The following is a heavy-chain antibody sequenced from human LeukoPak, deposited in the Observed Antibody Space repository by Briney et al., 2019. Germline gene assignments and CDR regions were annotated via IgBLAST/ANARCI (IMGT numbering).Heavy chain of an antibody. CDR3: ARASYSGSYSGSFDY. J-gene: IGHJ4*02. V-gene: IGHV3-48*03. CDR2: ISSSGSTI. CDR1: GFTFSSYE. Sequence: GGSLRLSCAASGFTFSSYEMNWVRQAPGKGLEWVSYISSSGSTIYYADSVKGRLTISRDNAKNSLYLQMNSLRAEDTAVYYCARASYSGSYSGSFDYWGQGTLVTVSS. D-gene: IGHD1-26*01.